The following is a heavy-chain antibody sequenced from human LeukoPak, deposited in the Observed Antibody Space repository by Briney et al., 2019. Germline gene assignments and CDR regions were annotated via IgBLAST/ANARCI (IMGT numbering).Heavy chain of an antibody. CDR1: GGSISSSNW. Sequence: PSGTLSLTCAVSGGSISSSNWWSWVRQPPGKGLEWIGEIYHSGSTNYNPSLKSRVTISVDRSKNQFSLKLSSVTAADTAVYYCASRDSSGYDAFDIWGQGTMVTVSS. D-gene: IGHD3-22*01. V-gene: IGHV4-4*02. J-gene: IGHJ3*02. CDR3: ASRDSSGYDAFDI. CDR2: IYHSGST.